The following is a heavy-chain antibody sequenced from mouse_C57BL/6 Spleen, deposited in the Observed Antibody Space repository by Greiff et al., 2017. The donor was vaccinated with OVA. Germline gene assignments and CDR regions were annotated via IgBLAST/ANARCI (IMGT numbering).Heavy chain of an antibody. CDR1: GYPFTSYW. Sequence: QVQLQQPGAELVKPGSSVKMSCKASGYPFTSYWITWVQQRPGQGLEWIGDISPGSGRTTSHETFQSKATLTVDTSSSTAYMQRSSLTSEDSAVYYCARWKDYGVYYAMDDWGQGTSVTVSS. CDR2: ISPGSGRT. CDR3: ARWKDYGVYYAMDD. V-gene: IGHV1-55*01. J-gene: IGHJ4*01. D-gene: IGHD1-1*01.